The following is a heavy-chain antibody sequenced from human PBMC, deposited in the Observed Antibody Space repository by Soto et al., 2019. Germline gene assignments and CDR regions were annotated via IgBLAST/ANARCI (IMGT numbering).Heavy chain of an antibody. CDR2: ISYDGSNK. J-gene: IGHJ6*02. Sequence: GESLKISCTASGFTFSSYAMHWVRQAPGKGLEWVAVISYDGSNKYYADSVKGRFTISRDNSKSTLYLQMNSLRAEDTAVYYCARDRWELLPLVGYYYGMDVWGQGTTVTVSS. CDR1: GFTFSSYA. V-gene: IGHV3-30-3*01. D-gene: IGHD1-26*01. CDR3: ARDRWELLPLVGYYYGMDV.